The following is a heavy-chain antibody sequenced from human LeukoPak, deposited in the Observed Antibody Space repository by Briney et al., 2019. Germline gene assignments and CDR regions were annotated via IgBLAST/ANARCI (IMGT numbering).Heavy chain of an antibody. V-gene: IGHV3-9*01. CDR1: GFTFDDYA. CDR3: AKGYCSSTSCRVDY. CDR2: ITRNSGST. Sequence: GGSLRLSCAASGFTFDDYAVHWVRQAPGKGLEWVSGITRNSGSTGYADSVKGRFTISRDNAKNSLYLQMNSLRAEDTALYYCAKGYCSSTSCRVDYWGQGTLVTVSS. D-gene: IGHD2-2*01. J-gene: IGHJ4*02.